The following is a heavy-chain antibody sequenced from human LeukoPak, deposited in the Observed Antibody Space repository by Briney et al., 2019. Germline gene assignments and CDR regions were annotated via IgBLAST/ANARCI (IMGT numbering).Heavy chain of an antibody. J-gene: IGHJ4*02. CDR2: INWNGGST. D-gene: IGHD3-16*01. CDR3: ARVGGKYYFDY. CDR1: GFTFDDYG. V-gene: IGHV3-20*01. Sequence: TGGSLRLSCAASGFTFDDYGMSWVRQAPGKGLEWVSGINWNGGSTGYADSVKGRFTISRDNAKNSLYLQMNSLRAEDTALYHCARVGGKYYFDYWGQGTLVTVSS.